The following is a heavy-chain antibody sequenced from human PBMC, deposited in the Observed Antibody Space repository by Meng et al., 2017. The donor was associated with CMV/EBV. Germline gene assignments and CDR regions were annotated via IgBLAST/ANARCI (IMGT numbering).Heavy chain of an antibody. CDR2: IKQDGSEK. V-gene: IGHV3-7*01. Sequence: GESLKISCAASGFTFSSSWMSWVRQAPGKGLEWVANIKQDGSEKYYVDSVKGRFTISRDNAKNSLYLQMNSLRAEDTAVYYCARDADLAFDYWGQGTLVTVSS. D-gene: IGHD3-3*01. J-gene: IGHJ4*02. CDR1: GFTFSSSW. CDR3: ARDADLAFDY.